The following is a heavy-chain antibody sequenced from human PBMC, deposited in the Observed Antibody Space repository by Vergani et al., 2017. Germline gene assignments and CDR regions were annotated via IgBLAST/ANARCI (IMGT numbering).Heavy chain of an antibody. CDR2: IKSNADGGSA. V-gene: IGHV3-15*01. Sequence: EVQVVESGGGLIKPGGSLRLSCVVSGITFKNAWINWVRQAPGKGLEWVARIKSNADGGSADYAASVKGRFIISRDDSKNFLYLQMNSLKIEDTALYFCTAEKEVALYYSSYHMDVWGKGTTVTVSS. J-gene: IGHJ6*03. CDR1: GITFKNAW. D-gene: IGHD2-21*01. CDR3: TAEKEVALYYSSYHMDV.